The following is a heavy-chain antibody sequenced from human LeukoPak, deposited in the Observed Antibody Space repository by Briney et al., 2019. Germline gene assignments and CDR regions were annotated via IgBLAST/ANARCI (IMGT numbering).Heavy chain of an antibody. CDR1: GFTFSSYS. V-gene: IGHV3-21*01. D-gene: IGHD3-16*02. Sequence: PGGSLRLSCAASGFTFSSYSMNWVRQAPGKGLEWVSPISSSSSYIYYADSVKGRFTISRDNAKNSLYLQMNSLRAEDTAVYYCAREPTYDYIWGSYRPNWFDPWGQGTLVTVSS. CDR2: ISSSSSYI. J-gene: IGHJ5*02. CDR3: AREPTYDYIWGSYRPNWFDP.